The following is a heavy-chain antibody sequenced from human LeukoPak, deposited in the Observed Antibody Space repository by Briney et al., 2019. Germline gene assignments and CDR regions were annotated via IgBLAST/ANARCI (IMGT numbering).Heavy chain of an antibody. V-gene: IGHV4-34*01. J-gene: IGHJ5*02. CDR2: INHSGST. CDR3: AREWRRFSSGGWFDP. Sequence: PSETLSLTCAVYGGSFSGYYWSWIRQPPGKGLEWIGEINHSGSTNYNPSLKSRVTISVDTSKNQFSLKLSSVTAADTAVYYCAREWRRFSSGGWFDPWGQGTLVTASS. D-gene: IGHD6-6*01. CDR1: GGSFSGYY.